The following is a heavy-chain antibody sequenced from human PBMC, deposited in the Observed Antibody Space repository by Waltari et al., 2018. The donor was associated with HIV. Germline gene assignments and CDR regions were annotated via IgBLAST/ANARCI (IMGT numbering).Heavy chain of an antibody. CDR1: GYTFPGHY. D-gene: IGHD3-9*01. J-gene: IGHJ4*02. CDR3: ARGRRGYDILTGYYPTPVDY. CDR2: INPNSGGT. Sequence: QVQLVQSGAEVNTPGASVKVSCKASGYTFPGHYMHWVRHAPAQGLEWMGWINPNSGGTNYAQKFQGRVTMTRDTSISTAYMELSRLRSDDTAVYYCARGRRGYDILTGYYPTPVDYWGQGTLVTVSS. V-gene: IGHV1-2*02.